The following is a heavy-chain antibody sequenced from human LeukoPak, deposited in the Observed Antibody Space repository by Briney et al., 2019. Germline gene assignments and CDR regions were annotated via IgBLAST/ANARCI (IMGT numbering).Heavy chain of an antibody. J-gene: IGHJ4*02. CDR3: ARARRTDYFDY. CDR1: GGSFSGYY. Sequence: PSETLSLTCAVYGGSFSGYYWSWIRQPPGKGLEWIGEINHSGSTNYNPSLKGRVTISVDTSKNQFSLKLSSVTAADTAVYYCARARRTDYFDYWGQGTLVTVSS. CDR2: INHSGST. V-gene: IGHV4-34*01. D-gene: IGHD2-8*02.